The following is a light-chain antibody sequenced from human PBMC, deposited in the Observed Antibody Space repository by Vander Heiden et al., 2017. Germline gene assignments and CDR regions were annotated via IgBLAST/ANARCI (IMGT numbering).Light chain of an antibody. CDR2: AAS. CDR3: QQYYSYPRT. Sequence: TITCRASQGISSYLAWYQQKPGKAPKLLIYAASTLPSGVPSRISGSGSGADFTLTISCLQSEDFATYYFQQYYSYPRTFGQGTKVEIK. CDR1: QGISSY. V-gene: IGKV1-8*01. J-gene: IGKJ1*01.